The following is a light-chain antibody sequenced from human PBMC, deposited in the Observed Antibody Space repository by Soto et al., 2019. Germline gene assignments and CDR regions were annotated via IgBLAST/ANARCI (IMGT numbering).Light chain of an antibody. CDR2: ATS. V-gene: IGKV1-39*01. J-gene: IGKJ4*01. CDR3: QQGYSPLLT. CDR1: QSIASS. Sequence: DIQMTQSPSSLSASVGDRVTITCRASQSIASSLNWLQLKPGKAPKLLLYATSTLQSGVPSRFSGSGSGSHFTLTISSLQPEDSAVYFCQQGYSPLLTFGGGTKVDNK.